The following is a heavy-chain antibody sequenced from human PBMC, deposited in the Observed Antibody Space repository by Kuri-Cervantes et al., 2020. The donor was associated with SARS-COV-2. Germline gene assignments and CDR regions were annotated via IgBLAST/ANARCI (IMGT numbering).Heavy chain of an antibody. CDR1: GFTFSDYY. J-gene: IGHJ2*01. V-gene: IGHV3-23*01. CDR2: ISGSGGST. CDR3: ARGQTTVVTHDWYFDL. Sequence: GGSLRLSCAASGFTFSDYYMSWIRQAPGKGLEWVSTISGSGGSTYYADSVKGRFTISRDNSKNTLYLQMNSLRAEDTAVYHCARGQTTVVTHDWYFDLWGRGTLVTVSS. D-gene: IGHD4-23*01.